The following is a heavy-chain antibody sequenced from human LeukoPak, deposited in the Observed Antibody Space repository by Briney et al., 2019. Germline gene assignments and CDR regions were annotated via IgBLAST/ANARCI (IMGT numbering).Heavy chain of an antibody. CDR1: GFTFSSYW. D-gene: IGHD3-10*01. CDR2: IKQDGSEK. J-gene: IGHJ5*02. Sequence: PGGSLRLSCAASGFTFSSYWMSWVRQAPGKGLEWVANIKQDGSEKYYVDSVKGRFTISRDNAKNSLYLQMNSLRAEDTAVYYCAREGVLLWFGELTAWFDPWGQGTLVTVSS. V-gene: IGHV3-7*01. CDR3: AREGVLLWFGELTAWFDP.